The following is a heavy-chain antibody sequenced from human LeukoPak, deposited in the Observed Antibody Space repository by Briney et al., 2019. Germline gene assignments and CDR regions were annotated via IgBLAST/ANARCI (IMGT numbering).Heavy chain of an antibody. CDR1: GYTFTSYY. J-gene: IGHJ6*02. V-gene: IGHV1-46*01. D-gene: IGHD1-1*01. CDR2: INPSGGST. CDR3: ARTSVNSKQSMDV. Sequence: ASVKVSCKASGYTFTSYYMHWVRQAPAQGLEWMGIINPSGGSTSYAQKFQGRVTMTRDTSTSTVYMELSSLSSEDTAVYYCARTSVNSKQSMDVWGQGTTVTVSS.